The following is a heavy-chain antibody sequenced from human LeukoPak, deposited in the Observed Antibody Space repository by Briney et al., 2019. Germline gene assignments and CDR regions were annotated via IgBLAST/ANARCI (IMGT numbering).Heavy chain of an antibody. V-gene: IGHV1-46*01. CDR1: GYTFTSYY. Sequence: ASVKVSCKASGYTFTSYYMHWVRQAPGQGLEWMGIINPSGGSTSYAQKFQGRVTMTRDTSTSTVYMELSSLRSEDTAVYYCARDLSVPRSITAMADYYYYYMDVWGKGTTVTVSS. D-gene: IGHD5-18*01. CDR3: ARDLSVPRSITAMADYYYYYMDV. CDR2: INPSGGST. J-gene: IGHJ6*03.